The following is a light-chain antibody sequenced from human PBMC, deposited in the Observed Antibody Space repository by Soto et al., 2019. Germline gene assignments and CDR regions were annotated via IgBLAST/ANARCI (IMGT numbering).Light chain of an antibody. V-gene: IGKV3-11*01. Sequence: VVLTQSPATPHLSPGERATLSSRASQSVSRNLAWYQQKPGQAPRLLIYRASTRATGIPARFSGSGSGTDFSLSISSLQPEDFAVYYCQQYGTTRITFGQGTRLDIK. CDR1: QSVSRN. CDR3: QQYGTTRIT. J-gene: IGKJ5*01. CDR2: RAS.